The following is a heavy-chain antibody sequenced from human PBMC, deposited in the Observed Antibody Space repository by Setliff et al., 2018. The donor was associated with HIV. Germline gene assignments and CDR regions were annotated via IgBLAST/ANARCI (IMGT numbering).Heavy chain of an antibody. J-gene: IGHJ3*02. CDR2: ISGSGKRV. CDR3: ARVGNGAFDI. V-gene: IGHV3-48*04. Sequence: PGGSLRLSCAASGFIFGDYSMHWVRQTPGKRLEWISYISGSGKRVFYADSVRGRFTVSRDNAKNSLYLQMNSVRAEDTAVYYCARVGNGAFDIWGQGTMVTVSS. CDR1: GFIFGDYS.